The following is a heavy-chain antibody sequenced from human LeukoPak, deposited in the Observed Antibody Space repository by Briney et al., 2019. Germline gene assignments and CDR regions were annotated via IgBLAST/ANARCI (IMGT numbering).Heavy chain of an antibody. CDR2: INTKTGDP. CDR1: GYTFSKYA. V-gene: IGHV7-4-1*02. Sequence: ASVKVSCKGSGYTFSKYAMNWVRQAPGQGLEWMGWINTKTGDPTYGQGFTGRFVFSLETSVSTAYLQINSLKAEDTAVYYCARGGGGAVVPALWGQGTLVTVSS. D-gene: IGHD2-2*01. J-gene: IGHJ4*02. CDR3: ARGGGGAVVPAL.